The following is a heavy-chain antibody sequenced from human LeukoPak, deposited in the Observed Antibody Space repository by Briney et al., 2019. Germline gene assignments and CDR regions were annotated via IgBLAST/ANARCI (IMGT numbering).Heavy chain of an antibody. CDR3: ARVGSLTTFD. J-gene: IGHJ4*02. Sequence: PSETLSLTCTVPGGSISTYYWTWIRQPPGKGLEWIGYIQYRGNADYNPSLKSRVTISVDTSNNQCSLRLSSVTAADTAMYYCARVGSLTTFDWGQGTPVTVSS. CDR1: GGSISTYY. D-gene: IGHD4-17*01. V-gene: IGHV4-59*01. CDR2: IQYRGNA.